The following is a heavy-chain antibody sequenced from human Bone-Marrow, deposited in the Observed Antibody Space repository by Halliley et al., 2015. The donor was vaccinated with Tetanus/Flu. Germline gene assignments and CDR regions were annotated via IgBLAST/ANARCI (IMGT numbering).Heavy chain of an antibody. D-gene: IGHD1-26*01. J-gene: IGHJ4*02. Sequence: SLRLSCAASGFTFRSYGMHWVRQAPGKGLEWVAFISYEHAKGEAYGDSVRGRFTNSRDDSKNTLYLQLNSLTLEDTAEYYCASCLPWDGSSRGRFDQWGQGTLVTVSS. CDR3: ASCLPWDGSSRGRFDQ. CDR2: ISYEHAKGE. V-gene: IGHV3-30*03. CDR1: GFTFRSYG.